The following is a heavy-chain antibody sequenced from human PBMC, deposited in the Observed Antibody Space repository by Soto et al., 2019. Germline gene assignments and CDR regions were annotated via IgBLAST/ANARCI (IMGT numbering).Heavy chain of an antibody. D-gene: IGHD3-16*01. V-gene: IGHV2-5*02. Sequence: QITLKESGPALVKPTQTLTLTCTFSGFSLSTSGVGVGWIRQPPGEALEWLALIYWDDYKHFSPSLESRLTSTTHTSKNQVVLTTTNMDPVDTATYSCVHKGGGDRILDYWGQGTLVTVSS. CDR2: IYWDDYK. CDR1: GFSLSTSGVG. CDR3: VHKGGGDRILDY. J-gene: IGHJ4*02.